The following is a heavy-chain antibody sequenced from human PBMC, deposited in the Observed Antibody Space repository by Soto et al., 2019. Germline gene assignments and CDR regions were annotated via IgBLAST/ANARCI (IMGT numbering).Heavy chain of an antibody. Sequence: QVQLVQSGAEVKKPGSSVKVSCKASGGTFSSYAISWVRQAPGQGLEWMGGIIPIFGTANYAQKFQGRVTITADESTGTAYMELSSLRSEDTAVYYCARGVINSSSWYRQWFDPWGQGTLVTVSS. CDR2: IIPIFGTA. CDR1: GGTFSSYA. CDR3: ARGVINSSSWYRQWFDP. J-gene: IGHJ5*02. V-gene: IGHV1-69*12. D-gene: IGHD6-13*01.